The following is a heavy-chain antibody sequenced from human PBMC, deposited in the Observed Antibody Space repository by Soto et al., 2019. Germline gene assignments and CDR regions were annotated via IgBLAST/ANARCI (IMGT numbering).Heavy chain of an antibody. J-gene: IGHJ6*02. CDR2: ISSSSSYT. Sequence: GGSLRLSCAASGFTFSDYYMSWIRQAPGKGLEWVSYISSSSSYTNYADSVKGRFTISRDNAKNSLYLQMNSLRAEDTAVYYCARAQQGLRHYYGMDVWGQGATVTVSS. CDR1: GFTFSDYY. D-gene: IGHD3-10*01. CDR3: ARAQQGLRHYYGMDV. V-gene: IGHV3-11*06.